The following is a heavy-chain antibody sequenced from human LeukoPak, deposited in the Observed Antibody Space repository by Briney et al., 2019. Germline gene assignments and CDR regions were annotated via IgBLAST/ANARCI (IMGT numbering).Heavy chain of an antibody. Sequence: SETLSLTCAVSGGSISSSNWWSWVRQPPGKGLEWIGEIYHSGSTNYNPSLKSRVTISVDKSKNQFSLKLSSVTAADTAVYYCAREETGIAAAAASNWFDPWGQGTPVTVSS. CDR2: IYHSGST. V-gene: IGHV4-4*02. J-gene: IGHJ5*02. CDR1: GGSISSSNW. D-gene: IGHD6-13*01. CDR3: AREETGIAAAAASNWFDP.